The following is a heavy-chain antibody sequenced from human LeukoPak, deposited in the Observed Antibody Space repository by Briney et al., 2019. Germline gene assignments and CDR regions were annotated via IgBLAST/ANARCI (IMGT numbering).Heavy chain of an antibody. J-gene: IGHJ4*02. CDR2: INHSGST. Sequence: SETLSLTCAVYGGSFSGYYWSWIRQPPGKGLEWIGEINHSGSTNYNPSLKSRVTISVDTSKNQFSLKLSSVTAADTAVYYCARGPLNDSSGLDQYYFDYWGQGTLVTVSS. V-gene: IGHV4-34*01. CDR1: GGSFSGYY. CDR3: ARGPLNDSSGLDQYYFDY. D-gene: IGHD3-22*01.